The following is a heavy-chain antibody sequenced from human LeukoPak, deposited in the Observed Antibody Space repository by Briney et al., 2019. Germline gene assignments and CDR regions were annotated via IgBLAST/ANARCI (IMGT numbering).Heavy chain of an antibody. J-gene: IGHJ4*02. CDR3: AKGVSGSYYVN. D-gene: IGHD1-26*01. CDR1: GFTFSSYA. Sequence: GGSLRLSCAASGFTFSSYAMSWVRQAPGKGLEWVSAISGSGGSTYYADSVKGRFTISRDNSKNTLYLQMNSLRAEDAAVYYCAKGVSGSYYVNWGQGTLVTVSS. CDR2: ISGSGGST. V-gene: IGHV3-23*01.